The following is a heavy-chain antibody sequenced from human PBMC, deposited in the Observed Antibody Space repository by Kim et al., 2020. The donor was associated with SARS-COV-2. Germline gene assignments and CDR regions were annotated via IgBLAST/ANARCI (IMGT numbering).Heavy chain of an antibody. J-gene: IGHJ4*02. V-gene: IGHV3-30*18. CDR3: AKDLEDTTIGDY. D-gene: IGHD5-18*01. CDR1: GLTFSSYG. Sequence: GGSLRLSCAASGLTFSSYGMHWVRQAPGKGLEWVAVISYDGSNKYYADSVKGRFTISRDNSKNTLYLQMNSLRAEDTAVYYCAKDLEDTTIGDYWGQGTLVTVSS. CDR2: ISYDGSNK.